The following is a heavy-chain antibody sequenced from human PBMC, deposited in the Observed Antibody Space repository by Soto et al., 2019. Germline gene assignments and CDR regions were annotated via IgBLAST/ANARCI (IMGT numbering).Heavy chain of an antibody. CDR2: IYSGETT. CDR3: TRDGRGLGRLSLFEY. J-gene: IGHJ4*02. V-gene: IGHV3-53*01. CDR1: GFNVNSDY. Sequence: XVSLRLSCAASGFNVNSDYMNWVRQTPGKGLEWVASIYSGETTYYADSVRGRFTISSDKSKNTLYFQLSSLRIEDTAVYYCTRDGRGLGRLSLFEYWGQGVLVTVSS. D-gene: IGHD2-21*02.